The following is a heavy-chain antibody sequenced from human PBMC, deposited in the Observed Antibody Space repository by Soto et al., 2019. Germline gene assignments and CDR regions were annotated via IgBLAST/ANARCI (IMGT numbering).Heavy chain of an antibody. CDR2: ISYDGSNK. CDR1: GFTFSSYA. V-gene: IGHV3-30-3*01. D-gene: IGHD2-2*02. Sequence: PGGSLRLSCAASGFTFSSYAMHWVRQAPGKGLEWVAVISYDGSNKYYADSVKGRFTISRDNSKNTLYLQMNSLRAEDTAVYYCARSWGLYCSSSRCYSPWFDPWGRGTLVTVSS. J-gene: IGHJ5*02. CDR3: ARSWGLYCSSSRCYSPWFDP.